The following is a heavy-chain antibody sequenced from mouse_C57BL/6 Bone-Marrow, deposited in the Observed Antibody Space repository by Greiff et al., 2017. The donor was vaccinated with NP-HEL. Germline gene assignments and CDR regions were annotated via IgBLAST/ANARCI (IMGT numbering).Heavy chain of an antibody. CDR2: INPNNGGT. Sequence: VQLQQSGPELVKPGASVKISCKASGYTFTDYYMNWVKQSHGKSLEWIGDINPNNGGTSYHQKFKGKATLTVYKSSSTAYMELRSLTSEDSAVYYCASLYGSSYGWYFDVWGTGTTVTVSS. CDR1: GYTFTDYY. J-gene: IGHJ1*03. CDR3: ASLYGSSYGWYFDV. D-gene: IGHD1-1*01. V-gene: IGHV1-26*01.